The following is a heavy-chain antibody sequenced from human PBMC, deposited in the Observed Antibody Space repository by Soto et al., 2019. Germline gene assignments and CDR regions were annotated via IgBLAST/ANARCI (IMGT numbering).Heavy chain of an antibody. V-gene: IGHV4-39*01. CDR2: IYYSGSS. Sequence: KSSETLSLTCTVSGGSVISSNYYWAWIRQSPGKGLEWIGTIYYSGSSYYNPSLNSRVTISVDTSKNQFSLKVGSVTAADTAVYYCARPEMVYVTSRYNYRGMDVWGQGTTVTVSS. CDR1: GGSVISSNYY. CDR3: ARPEMVYVTSRYNYRGMDV. J-gene: IGHJ6*02. D-gene: IGHD2-8*01.